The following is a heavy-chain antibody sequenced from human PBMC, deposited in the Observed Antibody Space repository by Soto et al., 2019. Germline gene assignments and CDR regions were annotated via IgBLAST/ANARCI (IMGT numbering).Heavy chain of an antibody. CDR3: ARDNGYGDYGY. Sequence: QVQLVQSGAEVKKPGSSVKVSGKASGGTFSSYAISWVRQAPGQGLEWMGGIIPIFGTANYAQNFQGTVTITAAESTSTSYMELSSLRSEDTAVYFCARDNGYGDYGYWGQGSLVTVCS. D-gene: IGHD4-17*01. J-gene: IGHJ4*02. V-gene: IGHV1-69*01. CDR2: IIPIFGTA. CDR1: GGTFSSYA.